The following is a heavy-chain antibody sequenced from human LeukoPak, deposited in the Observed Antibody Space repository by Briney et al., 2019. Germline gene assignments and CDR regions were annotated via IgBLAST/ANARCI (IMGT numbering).Heavy chain of an antibody. D-gene: IGHD6-6*01. CDR3: ARGSSLGWFDP. Sequence: PSETLSLTCTVSGGSISSYYWSWLRQPPGKGLEWIGYIYYSGSTNYNPSLKSRVTISVDTSKNQFSLKLSSVTAADTAVYYCARGSSLGWFDPWGQGTLVTVSS. V-gene: IGHV4-59*01. CDR1: GGSISSYY. J-gene: IGHJ5*02. CDR2: IYYSGST.